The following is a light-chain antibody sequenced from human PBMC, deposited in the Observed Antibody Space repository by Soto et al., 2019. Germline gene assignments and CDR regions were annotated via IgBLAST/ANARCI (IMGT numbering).Light chain of an antibody. Sequence: EIVLTQSPATLSLSPGERATLSCRASQSVSNFLAWYQQKPCQAPRLLISDASNRAPGIPGRFSGSVSGTDFSLTISSLEPEDFAVYYCQQRSNWPWTFGQGTKVEIK. CDR1: QSVSNF. J-gene: IGKJ1*01. CDR3: QQRSNWPWT. V-gene: IGKV3-11*01. CDR2: DAS.